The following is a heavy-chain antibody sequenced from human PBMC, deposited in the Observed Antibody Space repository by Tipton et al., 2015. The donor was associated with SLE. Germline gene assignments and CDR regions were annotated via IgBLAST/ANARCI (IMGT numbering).Heavy chain of an antibody. CDR2: IYYSGST. D-gene: IGHD1-1*01. V-gene: IGHV4-59*11. J-gene: IGHJ3*02. CDR3: ARGGTAFDI. CDR1: GGSIRSHY. Sequence: GLVKPSETLSLTCTVSGGSIRSHYWSWIRQFPGKGLEYIGDIYYSGSTNYNPSLKSRLIMSVDTPKNHFSLNLSSVNAADTAVYYCARGGTAFDIWGQGTTVTVSS.